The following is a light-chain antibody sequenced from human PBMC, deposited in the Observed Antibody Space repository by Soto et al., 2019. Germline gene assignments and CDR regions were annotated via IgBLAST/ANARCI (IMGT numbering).Light chain of an antibody. Sequence: IPMTQSPSSLSASVGDRFTITCQASQDISNYLNWYQQKPGKAPKLLIYDASNLETGVPSRFSGSGSGTDFTFTISSLQPEDIATYYCQQYDNLITFGQGTRLEIK. CDR2: DAS. V-gene: IGKV1-33*01. CDR3: QQYDNLIT. CDR1: QDISNY. J-gene: IGKJ5*01.